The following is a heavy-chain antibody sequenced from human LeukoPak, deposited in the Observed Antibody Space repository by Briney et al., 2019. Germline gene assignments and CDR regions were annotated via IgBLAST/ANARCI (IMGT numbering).Heavy chain of an antibody. CDR2: ISAYNGNT. Sequence: ASVKVSCKPSVYTFTSYGISLMRQAPGQGPEWMGWISAYNGNTNYAKKLQSRVTMTTDTFTRTAYMELRSLRSDDTAVYYWAREADYDSSGYRRYYFDYWGQGTLVTVSS. D-gene: IGHD3-22*01. J-gene: IGHJ4*02. CDR3: AREADYDSSGYRRYYFDY. V-gene: IGHV1-18*01. CDR1: VYTFTSYG.